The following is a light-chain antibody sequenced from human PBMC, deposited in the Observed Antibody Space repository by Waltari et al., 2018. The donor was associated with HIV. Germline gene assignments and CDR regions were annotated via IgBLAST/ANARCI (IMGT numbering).Light chain of an antibody. CDR2: GAS. Sequence: IGMTPSPASLSVSPGQTVSLPCRPSDSVKNNLAWYQQRPGQAPRLLIYGASTRATGVAARFSGSGSGTEFTLTISSLQSEDFAVYYCQQYNRWPPYSFGQGTKLEIK. J-gene: IGKJ2*03. V-gene: IGKV3-15*01. CDR3: QQYNRWPPYS. CDR1: DSVKNN.